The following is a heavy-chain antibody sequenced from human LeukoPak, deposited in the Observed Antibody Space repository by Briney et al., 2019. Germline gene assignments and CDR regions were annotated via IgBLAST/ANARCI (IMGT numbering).Heavy chain of an antibody. CDR3: AREGHYGGNSAFDY. CDR1: GGSIRSNY. D-gene: IGHD4-23*01. J-gene: IGHJ4*02. V-gene: IGHV4-4*07. Sequence: SETLSLTCTVSGGSIRSNYWSGLGQPAGKGREGIGGIYTSGSTNYNPSLKSRVTISVDKSKNQFSLKLSSVTAADTAVYYCAREGHYGGNSAFDYWGQGTLVTVSS. CDR2: IYTSGST.